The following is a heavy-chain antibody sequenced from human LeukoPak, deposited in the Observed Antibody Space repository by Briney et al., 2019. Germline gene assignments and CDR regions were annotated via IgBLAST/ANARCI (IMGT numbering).Heavy chain of an antibody. CDR3: AREGGTGAFDY. CDR2: IYHSGTT. V-gene: IGHV4-59*01. CDR1: GGSINSYY. J-gene: IGHJ4*02. Sequence: SETLSLTCTVSGGSINSYYWSWIRQPPGKGLEWIGYIYHSGTTNYNPSLKSRVTISVDTSKSQFSLKLSSVTAADTAVYYCAREGGTGAFDYWGQGTLVTVSS. D-gene: IGHD1-26*01.